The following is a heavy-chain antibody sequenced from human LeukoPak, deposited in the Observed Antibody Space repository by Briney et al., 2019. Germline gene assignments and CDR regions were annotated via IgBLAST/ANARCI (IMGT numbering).Heavy chain of an antibody. J-gene: IGHJ4*02. Sequence: SETLSLTCTVSGGSISTYYWTWIRQPPGKGLEWIGCVSHIGGSETTNYNSSLKSRVTISTDTSKNQFSLNLSSVPAADTAVYYCARGLRWTDYWGQGTLVTVSS. CDR1: GGSISTYY. D-gene: IGHD4-23*01. CDR3: ARGLRWTDY. CDR2: VSHIGGSETT. V-gene: IGHV4-59*13.